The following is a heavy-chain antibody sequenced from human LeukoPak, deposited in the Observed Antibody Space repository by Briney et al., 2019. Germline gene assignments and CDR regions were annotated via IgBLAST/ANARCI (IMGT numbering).Heavy chain of an antibody. CDR2: PSGGRT. Sequence: PSGGRTNNAQQFXXXXTXXXDTSTSTVYMQLSSLRSEDTAVYYCARDLAIAAAPYGMDVWGQGTTVTVSS. J-gene: IGHJ6*02. V-gene: IGHV1-46*01. D-gene: IGHD6-13*01. CDR3: ARDLAIAAAPYGMDV.